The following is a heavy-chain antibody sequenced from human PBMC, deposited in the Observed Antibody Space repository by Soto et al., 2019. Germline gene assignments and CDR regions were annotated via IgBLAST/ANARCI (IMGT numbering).Heavy chain of an antibody. CDR3: ARDILSVGPSANDAFDV. D-gene: IGHD2-8*02. Sequence: HVQLVQAGAEVRKPGASGNISCRASGFSFSDNHINWVRQAPGQSLEWMGWINPDNGNNRYSRTFQGRVTISRHSSESIAYVEVSELTSEDTAVYYCARDILSVGPSANDAFDVWGQGTMVTVSS. J-gene: IGHJ3*01. CDR1: GFSFSDNH. V-gene: IGHV1-3*01. CDR2: INPDNGNN.